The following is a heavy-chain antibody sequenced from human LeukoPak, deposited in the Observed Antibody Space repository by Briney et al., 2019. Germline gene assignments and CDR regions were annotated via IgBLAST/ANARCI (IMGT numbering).Heavy chain of an antibody. CDR3: ARDLPYDFWSGYYTDFDY. D-gene: IGHD3-3*01. V-gene: IGHV3-48*03. CDR1: GFTFCSEE. Sequence: GGSLRLSCAASGFTFCSEERNWFRQAPGKGLEWVSYIRSSGSTIYYADSVKGRFTISRDNAKNSLYLQMNSLRAEDTAVYYCARDLPYDFWSGYYTDFDYCGQGTLVTVSS. CDR2: IRSSGSTI. J-gene: IGHJ4*02.